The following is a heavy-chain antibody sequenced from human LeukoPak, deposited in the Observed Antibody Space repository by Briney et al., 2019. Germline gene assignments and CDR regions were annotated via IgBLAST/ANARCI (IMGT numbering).Heavy chain of an antibody. J-gene: IGHJ4*02. D-gene: IGHD3-22*01. Sequence: PGGSLRLSCAASGFTFSSYGMSWVRQAPGKGLEWVSAISGSGGSTYYADSVKGRFTISRDNSKNTLYLQMNSLRAEDTAVYYCAKSGYYPHYFDYWGQGTLVTVSS. CDR2: ISGSGGST. V-gene: IGHV3-23*01. CDR3: AKSGYYPHYFDY. CDR1: GFTFSSYG.